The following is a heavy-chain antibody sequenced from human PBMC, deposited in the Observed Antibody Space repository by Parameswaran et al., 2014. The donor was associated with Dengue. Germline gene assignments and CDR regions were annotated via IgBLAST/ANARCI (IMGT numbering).Heavy chain of an antibody. CDR2: ISYDGSNK. J-gene: IGHJ4*02. CDR3: ARDPPRYYDFWSGYCDY. D-gene: IGHD3-3*01. Sequence: VRQMPGKGLEWVAVISYDGSNKYYADSVKGRFTISRDNSKNTLYLQMNSLRAEDTAVYYCARDPPRYYDFWSGYCDYWGQGTLVTVSS. V-gene: IGHV3-30-3*01.